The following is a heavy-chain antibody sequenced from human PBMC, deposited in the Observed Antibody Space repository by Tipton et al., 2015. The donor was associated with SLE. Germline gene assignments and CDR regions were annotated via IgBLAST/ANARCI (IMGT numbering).Heavy chain of an antibody. Sequence: QSGAEVKKPGASVKVSCKASGYTFSSNYMHWVRQAPGQGLEWMGIINPSGGSASYAQKFQGRVTMTRDTSTSTVYMELKRLTSEDTAVYYCARDRGRGGPAYFDYWGQGSLVTVSS. CDR1: GYTFSSNY. CDR3: ARDRGRGGPAYFDY. J-gene: IGHJ4*02. D-gene: IGHD6-25*01. CDR2: INPSGGSA. V-gene: IGHV1-46*01.